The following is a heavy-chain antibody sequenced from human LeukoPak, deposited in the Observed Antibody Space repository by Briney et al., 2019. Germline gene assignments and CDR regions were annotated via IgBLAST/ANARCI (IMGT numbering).Heavy chain of an antibody. D-gene: IGHD3-10*01. CDR1: AFNFKTFS. J-gene: IGHJ6*02. V-gene: IGHV3-21*01. CDR3: ARDPGGSYYYYGMDV. Sequence: GGSLRLSCAASAFNFKTFSMNWVRQAPGKGLEWVSSITSSSSYIYYADSVRGRFTISRDNAKNSLYLQTNSLRAEDTAVYYCARDPGGSYYYYGMDVWGQGTTVTVSS. CDR2: ITSSSSYI.